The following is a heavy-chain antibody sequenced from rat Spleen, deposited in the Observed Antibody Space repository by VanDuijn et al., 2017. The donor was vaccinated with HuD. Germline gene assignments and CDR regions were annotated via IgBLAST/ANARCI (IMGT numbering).Heavy chain of an antibody. J-gene: IGHJ3*01. CDR1: GFSLPSYN. CDR3: GRDEYRNNWGFAY. CDR2: IWNSGGT. D-gene: IGHD1-5*01. Sequence: QVQLKESGPGLVQPSQTLSLTCTVAGFSLPSYNVHWVRQFPGKGLEWMGVIWNSGGTRYNSALKSRLSISKDTSKNQVFLKMNSLQTEDTAIYFCGRDEYRNNWGFAYWGQGTLVTVSS. V-gene: IGHV2-41*01.